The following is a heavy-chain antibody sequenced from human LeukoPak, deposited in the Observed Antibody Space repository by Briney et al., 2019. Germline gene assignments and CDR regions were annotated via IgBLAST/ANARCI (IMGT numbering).Heavy chain of an antibody. J-gene: IGHJ3*02. V-gene: IGHV3-21*01. CDR3: ASYGDYNDAFDI. CDR1: GFTFSSYS. D-gene: IGHD4-17*01. Sequence: PGGSLRLSCAASGFTFSSYSMNWVRQAPGKGLEWVSSISSSSSYIYYADSVKGRFTISRDNAKNSLYLQMNSLRAEDTAVYYCASYGDYNDAFDIWGQGTMVTVSS. CDR2: ISSSSSYI.